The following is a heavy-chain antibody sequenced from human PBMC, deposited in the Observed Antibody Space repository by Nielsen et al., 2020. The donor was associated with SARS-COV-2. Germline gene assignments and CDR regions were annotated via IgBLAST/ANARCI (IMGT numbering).Heavy chain of an antibody. Sequence: GESPKISCAASGFTFSSYGMHWVRQAPGKGLEWVAVISYDGSNKYYADSVKGRFTISRDNSKNTLYLQMNSLRAEDTAVYYCARARYCSSTSCYAYRMDVWGQGTTVTVSS. D-gene: IGHD2-2*01. V-gene: IGHV3-30*03. CDR2: ISYDGSNK. J-gene: IGHJ6*02. CDR3: ARARYCSSTSCYAYRMDV. CDR1: GFTFSSYG.